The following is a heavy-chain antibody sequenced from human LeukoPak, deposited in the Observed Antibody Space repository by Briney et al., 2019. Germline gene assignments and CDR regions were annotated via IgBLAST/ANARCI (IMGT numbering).Heavy chain of an antibody. J-gene: IGHJ6*03. CDR2: ISSSGSSI. Sequence: PGGSLRLSCAASGFTFSDYYMNWIRQAPGKGLEWVSYISSSGSSIYYADSVKGRFTISRDNAKNSLYLQMNSLRAEDTAVYYCARDGAQYYDFWSGIGKNYYYMDVWGKGTTVTVSS. D-gene: IGHD3-3*01. V-gene: IGHV3-11*04. CDR3: ARDGAQYYDFWSGIGKNYYYMDV. CDR1: GFTFSDYY.